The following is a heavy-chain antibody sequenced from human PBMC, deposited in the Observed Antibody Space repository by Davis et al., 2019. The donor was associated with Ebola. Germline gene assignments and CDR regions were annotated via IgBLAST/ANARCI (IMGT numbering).Heavy chain of an antibody. J-gene: IGHJ6*02. CDR3: ASDPMVRGVIDYYGMDV. D-gene: IGHD3-10*01. V-gene: IGHV1-2*04. Sequence: ASVKVSCKASGYTFTGYYMHWVRQAPGQGLEWMGWINPNSGGTNYAQKFQGWVTMTRDTSISTAYMELSRLRSDDTAVYYCASDPMVRGVIDYYGMDVWGQGTTVTVSS. CDR1: GYTFTGYY. CDR2: INPNSGGT.